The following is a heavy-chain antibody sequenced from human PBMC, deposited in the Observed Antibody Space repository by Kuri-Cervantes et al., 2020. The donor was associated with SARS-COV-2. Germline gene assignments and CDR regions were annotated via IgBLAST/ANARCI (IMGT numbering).Heavy chain of an antibody. V-gene: IGHV3-33*08. J-gene: IGHJ6*02. Sequence: GGSLRLSCAASGFTFSGSAMHWVRQAPGKGLEWVTVIWYDGSNKYYADSVKGRFTISRDNSKNTLYLQMNSLRAEDTAVYYCARQPDRRYGMDVWGQGTTVTVSS. CDR3: ARQPDRRYGMDV. CDR1: GFTFSGSA. CDR2: IWYDGSNK.